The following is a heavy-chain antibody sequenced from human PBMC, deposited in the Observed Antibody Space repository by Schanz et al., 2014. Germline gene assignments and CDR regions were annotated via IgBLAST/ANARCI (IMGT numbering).Heavy chain of an antibody. CDR1: GFIFSDYY. J-gene: IGHJ4*02. CDR3: AKDGRLPYYGTGSDFDY. Sequence: VQLVESGGGLVKPGGSLRLSCAASGFIFSDYYMSWIRQAPGKGMECIAYINAGSSHTYFAESVKGRFTISRDNLKNTVYLQMNSLRAGDTAVYYCAKDGRLPYYGTGSDFDYWGQGTLXAVSS. CDR2: INAGSSHT. D-gene: IGHD3-22*01. V-gene: IGHV3-11*05.